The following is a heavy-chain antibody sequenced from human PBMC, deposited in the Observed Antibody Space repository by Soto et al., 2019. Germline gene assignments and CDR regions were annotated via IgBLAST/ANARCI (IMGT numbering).Heavy chain of an antibody. D-gene: IGHD6-13*01. CDR1: GGSFSGYY. Sequence: SETLSLTCAVYGGSFSGYYWSWIRQPPGKGLEWIGEINHSGSTNYNPSLKSRVTISVDTSKNQFSLKLSSVTAADTAVYYCARGRGRAAGYYYYMDFWGKGTTVPVAS. CDR3: ARGRGRAAGYYYYMDF. CDR2: INHSGST. J-gene: IGHJ6*03. V-gene: IGHV4-34*01.